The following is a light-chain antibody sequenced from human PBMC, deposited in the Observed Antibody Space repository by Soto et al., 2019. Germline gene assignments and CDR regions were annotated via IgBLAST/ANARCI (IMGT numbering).Light chain of an antibody. V-gene: IGLV1-44*01. CDR3: AVWDASLDGHAV. Sequence: QSVLTQPPSATGTPGQRVSISCSGSRSNIGSNTVRWNQHLPGTAPRLLIYNNIQRPSGVPDRFSGSKSGTSASLAISGLQSKDEADYYCAVWDASLDGHAVFGGGTLLTVL. CDR2: NNI. J-gene: IGLJ7*01. CDR1: RSNIGSNT.